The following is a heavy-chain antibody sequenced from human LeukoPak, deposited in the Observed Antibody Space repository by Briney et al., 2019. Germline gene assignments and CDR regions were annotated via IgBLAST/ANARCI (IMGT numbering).Heavy chain of an antibody. CDR3: ASGLSVAGLDY. CDR2: INAGNGNT. Sequence: GASVKVSCTASGYTFTSYLMHWVRQAPGQRLEWMGWINAGNGNTKYSQKFQGRVTITRDTSAGTAYMELSSLRSEDTAVYYCASGLSVAGLDYWGQGTLVTVSS. D-gene: IGHD6-19*01. CDR1: GYTFTSYL. J-gene: IGHJ4*02. V-gene: IGHV1-3*01.